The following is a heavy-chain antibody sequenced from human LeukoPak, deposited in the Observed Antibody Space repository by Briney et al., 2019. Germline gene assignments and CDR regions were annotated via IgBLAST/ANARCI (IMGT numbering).Heavy chain of an antibody. CDR2: ISGSGGST. CDR3: AKGPYCSSTSRYNWYFDL. CDR1: GFTFSSYA. D-gene: IGHD2-2*02. Sequence: GGSLRLSCAASGFTFSSYAMSWVRQAPGKGLEWVSAISGSGGSTYYADSVKGRFTISRDNSKNTLYLQMNSLRAEDTAVYYCAKGPYCSSTSRYNWYFDLWGRGTLVTVSS. V-gene: IGHV3-23*01. J-gene: IGHJ2*01.